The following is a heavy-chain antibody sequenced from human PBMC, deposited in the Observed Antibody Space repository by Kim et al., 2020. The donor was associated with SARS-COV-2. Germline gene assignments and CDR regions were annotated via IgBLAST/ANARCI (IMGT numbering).Heavy chain of an antibody. V-gene: IGHV4-59*01. J-gene: IGHJ5*02. CDR1: GDSITNSY. D-gene: IGHD3-10*01. Sequence: SETLSLTCTVYGDSITNSYWNWIRQSSENGLEWIGYIFYSANTNYNPSLESRVSLSLATSKNQFSLRLNSVTAADTAVYYCARVAGRQFGEVLQGWFDPWGQGTLVTVSS. CDR3: ARVAGRQFGEVLQGWFDP. CDR2: IFYSANT.